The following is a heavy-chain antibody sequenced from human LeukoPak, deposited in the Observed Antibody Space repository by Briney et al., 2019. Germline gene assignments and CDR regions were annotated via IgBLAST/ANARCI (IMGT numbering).Heavy chain of an antibody. CDR2: IYYSGST. Sequence: PSETLSLTCTVSGGSISSYYWSWIQQPPGKGLEWIGYIYYSGSTNYNPSLKSRVTISVDTSKNQFSLKLSSVTAADAAVYYCARGDFARLGELSLPDNWGQGTLVTVSS. J-gene: IGHJ4*02. CDR1: GGSISSYY. CDR3: ARGDFARLGELSLPDN. V-gene: IGHV4-59*01. D-gene: IGHD3-16*02.